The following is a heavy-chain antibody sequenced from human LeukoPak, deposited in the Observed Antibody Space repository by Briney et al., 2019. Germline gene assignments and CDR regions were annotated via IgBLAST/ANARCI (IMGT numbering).Heavy chain of an antibody. CDR3: ARDIGSSGYSRAHFDY. CDR1: GGTFSSYT. Sequence: ASVKVSCKASGGTFSSYTISWVRQAPGQGLEWVGRIIPILGIANYAQKFQGRVTITADKSTSTAYMELSSLRSEDTAVYYCARDIGSSGYSRAHFDYWGQGTLVTVSS. CDR2: IIPILGIA. V-gene: IGHV1-69*04. J-gene: IGHJ4*02. D-gene: IGHD3-22*01.